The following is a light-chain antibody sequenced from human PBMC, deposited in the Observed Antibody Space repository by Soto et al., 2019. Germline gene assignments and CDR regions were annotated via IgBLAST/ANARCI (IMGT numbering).Light chain of an antibody. J-gene: IGLJ3*02. CDR1: SGHSSYA. CDR2: LNSDGSH. CDR3: QTWGTGPWV. V-gene: IGLV4-69*01. Sequence: QLVLTQSPSASASLGASVKLTCTLSSGHSSYAIAWHQQQPEKGPRYLMKLNSDGSHSKGDGIPDRFSGSSSGAERYLTISSLQSEDEADYYCQTWGTGPWVFGGGTKLTFL.